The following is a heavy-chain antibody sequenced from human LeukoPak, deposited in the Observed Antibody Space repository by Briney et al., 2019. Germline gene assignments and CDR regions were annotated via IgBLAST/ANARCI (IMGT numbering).Heavy chain of an antibody. CDR2: INPNSGGT. CDR1: GYTFTGYY. V-gene: IGHV1-2*02. J-gene: IGHJ4*02. CDR3: ARDPQLRFLEWLQPYYFDY. D-gene: IGHD3-3*01. Sequence: ASVTVSCKASGYTFTGYYMHWVRQAPGQGLEWMGWINPNSGGTNYAQKFQGRVTMTRDTSISTAYMELSRLRSDDTAVYYCARDPQLRFLEWLQPYYFDYWGQGTLVTVSS.